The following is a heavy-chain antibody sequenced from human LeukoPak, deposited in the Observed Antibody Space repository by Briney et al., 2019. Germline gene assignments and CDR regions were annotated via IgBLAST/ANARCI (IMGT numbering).Heavy chain of an antibody. Sequence: KPGGSLRLSCAASGFTFSDYYMSWIRQAPGKGLEWVSYISSSGSTIYYADSVKGRFTISRDNAKNSLYLQMNSLRAEDTAVYYCARNYDSSGRDAFDIWGRGTMVTVSS. J-gene: IGHJ3*02. CDR2: ISSSGSTI. V-gene: IGHV3-11*01. CDR3: ARNYDSSGRDAFDI. D-gene: IGHD3-22*01. CDR1: GFTFSDYY.